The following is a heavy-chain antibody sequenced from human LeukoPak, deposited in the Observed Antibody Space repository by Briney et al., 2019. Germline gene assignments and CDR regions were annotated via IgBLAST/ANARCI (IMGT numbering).Heavy chain of an antibody. Sequence: PGGSLRLSCAASGFTFSNHWMSWVRQAPGKGLDWVANIKEDGSEERYADSVKGRVSISRDNAKNSLLLQMSSLGAEDTAVYYCARYCSSATCIDSWGQGTLVTVSS. D-gene: IGHD2-2*01. CDR2: IKEDGSEE. CDR3: ARYCSSATCIDS. J-gene: IGHJ5*01. CDR1: GFTFSNHW. V-gene: IGHV3-7*01.